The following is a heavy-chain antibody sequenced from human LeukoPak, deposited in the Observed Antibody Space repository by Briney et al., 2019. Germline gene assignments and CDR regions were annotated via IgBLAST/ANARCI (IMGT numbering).Heavy chain of an antibody. V-gene: IGHV1-46*01. CDR1: GYTFTSYY. Sequence: GASVKVSCKASGYTFTSYYMHWVRQAPGQGLEWMGVMNPSGGSTSYAQKFQGRVTMTRDTSTSTVYMELSSLRSEDTAAYYCARARNSYAFAYWGQGTLVTVSS. D-gene: IGHD5-18*01. CDR2: MNPSGGST. CDR3: ARARNSYAFAY. J-gene: IGHJ4*02.